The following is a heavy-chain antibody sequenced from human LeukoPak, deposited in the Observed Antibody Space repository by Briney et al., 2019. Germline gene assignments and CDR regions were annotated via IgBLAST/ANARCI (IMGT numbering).Heavy chain of an antibody. J-gene: IGHJ4*02. D-gene: IGHD3-16*01. CDR1: GFTFSSYS. CDR3: ARRVPSQVITDYFDY. Sequence: PGGSLRLSCAASGFTFSSYSMNWVRQAPGKGLEWVSSISSSSYIYYADSVKGRFTISRDDAKNSLFLQMNSLRVEDTAVYYCARRVPSQVITDYFDYWGQGTLVTVSS. CDR2: ISSSSYI. V-gene: IGHV3-21*06.